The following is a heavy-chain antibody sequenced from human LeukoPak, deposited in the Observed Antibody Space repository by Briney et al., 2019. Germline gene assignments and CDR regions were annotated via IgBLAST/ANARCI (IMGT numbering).Heavy chain of an antibody. CDR2: VTGSGGTT. V-gene: IGHV3-23*01. Sequence: GGSLRLSCAASGFNFRNYAMNWVRQAPGKGLEWVSAVTGSGGTTYYADSVKGRFTISRDNSINTLYLQMNSLRAEDTAVYYCAKNRAAIRGDFDFWGQGTLVTVSS. J-gene: IGHJ4*02. CDR1: GFNFRNYA. D-gene: IGHD2-2*01. CDR3: AKNRAAIRGDFDF.